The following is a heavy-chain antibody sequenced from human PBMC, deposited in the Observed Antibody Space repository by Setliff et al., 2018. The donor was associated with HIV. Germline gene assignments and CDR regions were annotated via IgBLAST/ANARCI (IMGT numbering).Heavy chain of an antibody. CDR3: ARDRGRYQLPYYYYYMDV. D-gene: IGHD2-2*01. CDR2: IYSGGST. CDR1: GFTVSSKY. Sequence: GSLRLSCAASGFTVSSKYMNWVRQAPGKGLEWVSVIYSGGSTYYAGSVKGRFTISRDNSKNTLYLQMNSLRAEDTAVYYCARDRGRYQLPYYYYYMDVWGRGTTVTVSS. J-gene: IGHJ6*03. V-gene: IGHV3-66*01.